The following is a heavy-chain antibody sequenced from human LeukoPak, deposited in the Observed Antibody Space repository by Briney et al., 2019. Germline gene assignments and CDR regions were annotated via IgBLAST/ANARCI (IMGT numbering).Heavy chain of an antibody. CDR1: GFTFSSHA. CDR2: ISHDGSES. V-gene: IGHV3-30-3*01. J-gene: IGHJ4*02. Sequence: GGSLRLSCAASGFTFSSHAMVWVRQAPGKGLEWVSFISHDGSESFHTESVKGRFTISRDNSKNTLYLQMNSLRAEDTAVYYCAKVYYGYWGQGTLVTVSS. CDR3: AKVYYGY.